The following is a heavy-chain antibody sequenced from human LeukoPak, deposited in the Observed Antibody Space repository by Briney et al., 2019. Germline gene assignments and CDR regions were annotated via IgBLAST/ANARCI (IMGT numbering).Heavy chain of an antibody. Sequence: GGSLRLSCAASGFTVSSNYTSWVRQAPGKGLEWVSVIYSGGSTYYADSVKGRFTISRDNSKNTLYLQMNSLRAEDTAVYYCARHGSGSYYFDYWGQGTLVTVSS. D-gene: IGHD3-10*01. CDR1: GFTVSSNY. V-gene: IGHV3-66*04. CDR2: IYSGGST. J-gene: IGHJ4*02. CDR3: ARHGSGSYYFDY.